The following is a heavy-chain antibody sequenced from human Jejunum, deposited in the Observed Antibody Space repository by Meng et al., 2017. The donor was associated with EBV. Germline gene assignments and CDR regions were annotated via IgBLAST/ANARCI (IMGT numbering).Heavy chain of an antibody. CDR3: TRGTVTTGAYFDL. CDR2: INAGTGEI. J-gene: IGHJ2*01. CDR1: GYTFINYA. Sequence: QVQLVQSGAEVKPPXXSXKVXCKASGYTFINYAIHWVRQAPGQRLEWMGWINAGTGEIRYSQKFQGRVTITSEASASTAYMELSSLRSEDTALYYCTRGTVTTGAYFDLWGRGTLVTVSS. D-gene: IGHD4-17*01. V-gene: IGHV1-3*01.